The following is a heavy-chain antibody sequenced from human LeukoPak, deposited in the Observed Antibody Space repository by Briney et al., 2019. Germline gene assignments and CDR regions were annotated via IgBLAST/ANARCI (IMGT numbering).Heavy chain of an antibody. CDR3: AREDSNSENY. V-gene: IGHV1-18*01. Sequence: GASVKVSCKASGYPFTSYGLTWVRQTPGQGLQWMGWIAAYNGATNYAQIFQGRISMTTDTSTNTGYMELRSLTSDDTAVYYCAREDSNSENYWGQGTLVTVYS. J-gene: IGHJ4*02. D-gene: IGHD2/OR15-2a*01. CDR1: GYPFTSYG. CDR2: IAAYNGAT.